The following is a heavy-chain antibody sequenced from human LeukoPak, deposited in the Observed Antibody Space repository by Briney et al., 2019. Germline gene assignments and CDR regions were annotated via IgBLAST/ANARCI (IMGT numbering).Heavy chain of an antibody. CDR1: GGSINNYY. D-gene: IGHD2-15*01. CDR2: IYTRGST. V-gene: IGHV4-4*07. J-gene: IGHJ4*02. CDR3: ARGRYCSADICSGGDAFDI. Sequence: PSETLSLTCTVSGGSINNYYWSWIRQPAGKGLEWIGRIYTRGSTNYNPSLKSRVTMSVDTSKNQFSLKLSSVTAADTAVYYCARGRYCSADICSGGDAFDIWGQGTLVTVSS.